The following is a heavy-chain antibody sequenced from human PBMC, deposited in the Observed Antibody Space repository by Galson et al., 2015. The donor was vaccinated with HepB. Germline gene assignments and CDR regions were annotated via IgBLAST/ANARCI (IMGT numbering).Heavy chain of an antibody. Sequence: SVKVSCKASGYTFTSWYLHWVRQAPGQGLEWMGIINPSGGTTTYAQKFQGRVTMTRDTSTSTVYMELSSLTSEDTAVYYCARDDFGNYDTAYWGQGTLVTVSS. CDR2: INPSGGTT. J-gene: IGHJ4*02. D-gene: IGHD1-7*01. V-gene: IGHV1-46*03. CDR1: GYTFTSWY. CDR3: ARDDFGNYDTAY.